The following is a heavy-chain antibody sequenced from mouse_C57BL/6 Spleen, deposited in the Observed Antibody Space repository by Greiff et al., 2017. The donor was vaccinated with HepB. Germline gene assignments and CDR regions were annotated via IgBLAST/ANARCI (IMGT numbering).Heavy chain of an antibody. J-gene: IGHJ3*01. CDR1: GYTFTSYW. V-gene: IGHV1-50*01. CDR2: IDPSDSYT. Sequence: VQLQQPGAELVKPGASVKLSCKASGYTFTSYWMQWVKQRPGQGLEWIGEIDPSDSYTNYNQKFKGKATLTVDTASSTAYMQLSSLTSEDSAVYYCARPLYDGYHLFAYWGQGTLVTVSA. D-gene: IGHD2-3*01. CDR3: ARPLYDGYHLFAY.